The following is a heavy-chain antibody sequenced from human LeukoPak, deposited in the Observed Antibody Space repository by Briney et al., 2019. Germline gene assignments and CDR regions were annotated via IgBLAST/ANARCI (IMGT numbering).Heavy chain of an antibody. D-gene: IGHD1-26*01. Sequence: ASVKISCKASGYIFSSYGISWVRQAPGQGLEWMGWISAYNGNTNYAQELQGRVTMTTDTSTSTAYMELRSLRSDDTAVYYCARCSGSYYVLDNWGQGTLVTVSS. CDR1: GYIFSSYG. V-gene: IGHV1-18*01. J-gene: IGHJ4*02. CDR3: ARCSGSYYVLDN. CDR2: ISAYNGNT.